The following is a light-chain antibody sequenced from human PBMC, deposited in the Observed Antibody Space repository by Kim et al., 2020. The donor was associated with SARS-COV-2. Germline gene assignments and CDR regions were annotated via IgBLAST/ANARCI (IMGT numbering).Light chain of an antibody. J-gene: IGLJ3*02. Sequence: GQSITISCTGTSSDVGGYNYVSWYQQHPGKAPKLMIYDVSNRSSGVSNRFSGSKSGNTASLTISGLQAEDEADYYCSSYTSSNTLVFGGGTQLTVL. CDR2: DVS. CDR1: SSDVGGYNY. V-gene: IGLV2-14*03. CDR3: SSYTSSNTLV.